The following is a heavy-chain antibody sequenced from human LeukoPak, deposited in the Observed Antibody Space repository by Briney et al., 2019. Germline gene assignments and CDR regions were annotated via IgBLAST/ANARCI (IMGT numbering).Heavy chain of an antibody. D-gene: IGHD1-26*01. CDR3: ARSQTGGTFDY. J-gene: IGHJ4*02. V-gene: IGHV3-7*01. Sequence: GGSLRLSCAASGFTFSSYRMNWVRQAPGKGLEWVANIKQDGSEKYYVDSVKGRFTISRDNAKNSLFLQMDSLRDEDTAVYYCARSQTGGTFDYWGQGALVTVSS. CDR2: IKQDGSEK. CDR1: GFTFSSYR.